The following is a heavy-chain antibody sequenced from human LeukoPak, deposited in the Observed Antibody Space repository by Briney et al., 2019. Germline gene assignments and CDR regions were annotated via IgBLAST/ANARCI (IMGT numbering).Heavy chain of an antibody. CDR2: IYYSGST. V-gene: IGHV4-59*01. J-gene: IGHJ5*02. Sequence: SETLSLTCTVSGGSISNYYWSWIRQPPGKGLEWIGYIYYSGSTNYNPSLKSRVTISVDTSKNQFSLELSSVTAADTAVYYCTRRRDGNWFDPWGQGTLVTVSS. CDR1: GGSISNYY. CDR3: TRRRDGNWFDP. D-gene: IGHD5-24*01.